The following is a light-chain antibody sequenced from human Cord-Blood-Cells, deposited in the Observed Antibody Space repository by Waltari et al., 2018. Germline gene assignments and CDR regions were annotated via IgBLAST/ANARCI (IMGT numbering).Light chain of an antibody. Sequence: EIVLPQSPGTLSLSPGERATLSCRASQSVSSSYLAWYQQKPGQAPRLLSYGASSRATGIPDRFSGSGSGTDFTLTISRLEPEDFAVYYCQQYGSSFTFGPGTKVDIK. CDR2: GAS. J-gene: IGKJ3*01. CDR3: QQYGSSFT. CDR1: QSVSSSY. V-gene: IGKV3-20*01.